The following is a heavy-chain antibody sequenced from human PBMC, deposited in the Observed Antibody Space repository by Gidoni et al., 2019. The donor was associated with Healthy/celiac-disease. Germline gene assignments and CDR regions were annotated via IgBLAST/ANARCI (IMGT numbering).Heavy chain of an antibody. J-gene: IGHJ4*02. D-gene: IGHD3-16*01. CDR1: GFPASSNY. Sequence: EVQLVESGGGLIQPGGSLRLSCAASGFPASSNYMSWVRQAPGKGLEWVSVIYSGGSTYYADSVKGRLTISRDNAKNTLYLQMNSLRAEDTAVYYCARGPYGPGGGYFDYWGQGTLVTVSS. CDR2: IYSGGST. V-gene: IGHV3-53*01. CDR3: ARGPYGPGGGYFDY.